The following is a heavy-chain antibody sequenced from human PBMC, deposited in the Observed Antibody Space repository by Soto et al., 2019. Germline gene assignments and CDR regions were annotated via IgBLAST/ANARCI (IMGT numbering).Heavy chain of an antibody. CDR1: GVTFSSYA. D-gene: IGHD5-18*01. CDR2: IIPIFGTA. V-gene: IGHV1-69*13. CDR3: ARDVGSSYGSRALFYY. Sequence: GXSVKVSCQASGVTFSSYAIGWVRQAPGQGLEWMGGIIPIFGTANYAQKFQGRVTITADESTSTAYMELSSLRSEDTAVYYCARDVGSSYGSRALFYYWGQGTLVTLSS. J-gene: IGHJ4*02.